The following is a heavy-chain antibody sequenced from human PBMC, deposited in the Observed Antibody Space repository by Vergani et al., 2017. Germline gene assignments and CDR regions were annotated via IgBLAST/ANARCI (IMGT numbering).Heavy chain of an antibody. D-gene: IGHD6-6*01. Sequence: EVLLVESGGGLVQPGEPLRLSCTASGFTFSDFWMTWVRQVPGKGLEWVANIMPDGSATMYADSLRGRFSISRDNAKNSLHLHMSSLRVEDTAVYLCAKSGFVGAFETWGQGTMVTVSS. CDR1: GFTFSDFW. V-gene: IGHV3-7*01. CDR3: AKSGFVGAFET. J-gene: IGHJ3*02. CDR2: IMPDGSAT.